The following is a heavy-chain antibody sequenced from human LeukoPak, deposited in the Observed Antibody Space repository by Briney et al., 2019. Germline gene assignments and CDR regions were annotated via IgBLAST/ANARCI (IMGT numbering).Heavy chain of an antibody. Sequence: ASVKVSCKASGYTFTSYYMHWVRQAPGQGLEWMGWINPNSGGTNYAQKFQGRVTMTRDTSITTAYMELSRLTYEDTAVYYCAREFYCSSSSCYTYFYYMDVWGKGTTVTVSS. J-gene: IGHJ6*03. CDR3: AREFYCSSSSCYTYFYYMDV. CDR2: INPNSGGT. V-gene: IGHV1-2*02. CDR1: GYTFTSYY. D-gene: IGHD2-2*02.